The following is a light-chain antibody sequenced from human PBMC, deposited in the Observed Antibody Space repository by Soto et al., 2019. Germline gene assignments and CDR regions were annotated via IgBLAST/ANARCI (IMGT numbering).Light chain of an antibody. Sequence: EIVMTQSPVTLSVSPGERATLSCRASQSVSDNLAWYQQKPGQAPRLLIYGTSTRATGIPASFSGSGSGTEFTLTISSLEPEDFAVYYCQQRSNWPRITFGQGTRLEIK. CDR1: QSVSDN. CDR3: QQRSNWPRIT. V-gene: IGKV3-15*01. CDR2: GTS. J-gene: IGKJ5*01.